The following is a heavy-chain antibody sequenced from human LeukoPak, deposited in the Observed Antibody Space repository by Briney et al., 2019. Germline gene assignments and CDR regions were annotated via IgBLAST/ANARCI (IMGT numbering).Heavy chain of an antibody. V-gene: IGHV4-59*01. J-gene: IGHJ6*03. CDR2: IYYSGST. D-gene: IGHD1-1*01. CDR3: ARVTTWPYYYYYMDV. Sequence: LSETLSLTCTVSGGSISSYYWSWIRQPPGKGLEWIGYIYYSGSTNYNPSLKSRVTISVDTSKNQFSLKLSSVTAADTAVYYCARVTTWPYYYYYMDVWGKGTTVTVSS. CDR1: GGSISSYY.